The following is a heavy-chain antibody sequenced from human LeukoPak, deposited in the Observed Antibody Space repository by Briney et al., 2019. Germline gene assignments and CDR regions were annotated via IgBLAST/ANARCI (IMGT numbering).Heavy chain of an antibody. CDR1: GLTFGDYA. CDR3: TRDDYY. CDR2: IRNKAYGGRT. V-gene: IGHV3-49*04. Sequence: GGSLRLSCTASGLTFGDYAISWVRQAPGKGLEWIAFIRNKAYGGRTEYAASVKGRFTISRDDSKSIAYLQMNSLKTEDTAVYYCTRDDYYWGQGALVTVSS. D-gene: IGHD4/OR15-4a*01. J-gene: IGHJ4*02.